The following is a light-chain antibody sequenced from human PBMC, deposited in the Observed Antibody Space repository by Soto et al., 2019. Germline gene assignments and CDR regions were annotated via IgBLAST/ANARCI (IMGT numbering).Light chain of an antibody. CDR1: QDITTD. Sequence: DSQLHHPRLAPSSSCGYHAPPTFRARQDITTDLGWYQQKPGQAPKRLIYAASTLQSGVPSRFSGSGSGTEFSLTIDTLEPEDFATYFCLQHKSYQWTFGQGAKVDI. CDR2: AAS. V-gene: IGKV1-17*01. CDR3: LQHKSYQWT. J-gene: IGKJ1*01.